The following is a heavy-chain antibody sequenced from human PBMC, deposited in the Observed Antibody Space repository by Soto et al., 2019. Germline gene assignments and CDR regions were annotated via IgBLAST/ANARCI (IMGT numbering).Heavy chain of an antibody. CDR1: GSRFSNYV. V-gene: IGHV1-69*06. CDR2: IIPIFNTT. J-gene: IGHJ4*02. Sequence: QVQLVQSGAEVKTPGSSLKVSCTVSGSRFSNYVISWVRQAPGHGLEWLGRIIPIFNTTQYAQKFQGRVTITADKSTNTASLELSSLRSDDTAVYYCTREGRGKKAGYNGLFSLGYWGQGTLVTVSS. CDR3: TREGRGKKAGYNGLFSLGY. D-gene: IGHD2-2*02.